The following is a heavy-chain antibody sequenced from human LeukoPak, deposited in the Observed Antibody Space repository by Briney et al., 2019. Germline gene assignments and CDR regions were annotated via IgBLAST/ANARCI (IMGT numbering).Heavy chain of an antibody. CDR3: ARGSTSPNAYYYGMDA. Sequence: SETLSLTCAVFGRSFSGYYWNWIRQPPGKGLEWIGEINHSGSTYYNPSLKSRVTISLDTSKNQFSLKLTSVTAADTAVYYCARGSTSPNAYYYGMDAWGQGTTVSVSS. D-gene: IGHD2-2*01. CDR2: INHSGST. CDR1: GRSFSGYY. J-gene: IGHJ6*02. V-gene: IGHV4-34*01.